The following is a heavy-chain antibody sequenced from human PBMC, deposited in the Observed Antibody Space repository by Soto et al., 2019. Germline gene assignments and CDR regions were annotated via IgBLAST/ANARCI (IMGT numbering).Heavy chain of an antibody. CDR1: GYSVSSNSAA. D-gene: IGHD1-26*01. CDR2: TYYRSKWYN. CDR3: ARVTFGSTRGRNRFDP. J-gene: IGHJ5*02. V-gene: IGHV6-1*01. Sequence: SQTLSLTGAISGYSVSSNSAAWNLIRQSPSRGLEWLGRTYYRSKWYNDYAVSVKSRITINPDTSKNQFSLQLNSVTPEDTAVYYCARVTFGSTRGRNRFDPWGQGTLVPSPQ.